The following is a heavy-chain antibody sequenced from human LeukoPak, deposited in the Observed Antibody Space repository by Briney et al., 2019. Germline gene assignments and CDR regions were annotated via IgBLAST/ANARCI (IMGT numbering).Heavy chain of an antibody. CDR3: ATVSYGDYTYYFDY. V-gene: IGHV1-69*13. J-gene: IGHJ4*02. Sequence: AASVKVSCKASGGTFSSYAISWVRQAPGQGLEWMGGIIPIFGTANYAQKFQGRVTITADESTSTAYMELSSLRSEDTAVYYCATVSYGDYTYYFDYWGQGTLVTVSS. D-gene: IGHD4-17*01. CDR2: IIPIFGTA. CDR1: GGTFSSYA.